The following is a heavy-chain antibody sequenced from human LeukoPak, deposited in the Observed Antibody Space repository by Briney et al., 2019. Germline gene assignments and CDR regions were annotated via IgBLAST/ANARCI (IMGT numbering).Heavy chain of an antibody. CDR2: ISSSSSSI. V-gene: IGHV3-21*01. Sequence: GGSLRLSCAASGFTFSNYNMNWVRQAPGKGLEWVSSISSSSSSINYADSLKGRFTISRDNAKNSLYLQMNSLRAEDTAVYYCTRDLMDYDVSTGLHHYYMDVWGQGTTVTVSS. D-gene: IGHD3-9*01. J-gene: IGHJ6*02. CDR3: TRDLMDYDVSTGLHHYYMDV. CDR1: GFTFSNYN.